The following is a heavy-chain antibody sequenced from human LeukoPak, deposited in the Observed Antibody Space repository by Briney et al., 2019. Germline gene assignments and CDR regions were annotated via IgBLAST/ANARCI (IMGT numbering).Heavy chain of an antibody. V-gene: IGHV3-23*01. CDR1: GFTFSSYA. J-gene: IGHJ4*02. Sequence: PGGSLRLSCAASGFTFSSYAMNWVRQAPGKGLECVSAITGSGGTTFHADSVKGRFTISRDNSKNTLYLQMNSLRAEDTAVYYCARDPVLWFRESNFDYWGQGTLVTVSS. D-gene: IGHD3-10*01. CDR2: ITGSGGTT. CDR3: ARDPVLWFRESNFDY.